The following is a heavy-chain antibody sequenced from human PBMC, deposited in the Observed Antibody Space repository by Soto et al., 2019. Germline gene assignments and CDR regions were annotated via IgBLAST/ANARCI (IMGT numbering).Heavy chain of an antibody. J-gene: IGHJ4*02. CDR1: GFTFSSYA. CDR3: AKARITDCWSGYSAVDY. V-gene: IGHV3-23*01. CDR2: ISGSGGST. Sequence: GGSLRLSCAASGFTFSSYAMSWVRQAPGKGLEWVSAISGSGGSTYYADSVKGRFTISRDNSKNTLYLQMNSLRAEDTAVYYCAKARITDCWSGYSAVDYWGQGTRVTVPS. D-gene: IGHD3-3*01.